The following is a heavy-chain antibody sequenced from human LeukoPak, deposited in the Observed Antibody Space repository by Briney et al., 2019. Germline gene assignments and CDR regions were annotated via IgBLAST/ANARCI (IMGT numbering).Heavy chain of an antibody. Sequence: SETLSLTCTVSGGSISSYYWSWIRQPPGKGLEWIGYIYTSGSTNYNPSLKSRVTISVDTSKNQFSLKLSSVTAADTAVYYCARLVGQLDLGWFDPWGQGTLVTVSS. CDR2: IYTSGST. CDR1: GGSISSYY. CDR3: ARLVGQLDLGWFDP. J-gene: IGHJ5*02. V-gene: IGHV4-4*09. D-gene: IGHD6-6*01.